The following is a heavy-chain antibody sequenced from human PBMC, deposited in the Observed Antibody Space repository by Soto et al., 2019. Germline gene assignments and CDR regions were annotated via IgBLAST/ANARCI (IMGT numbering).Heavy chain of an antibody. CDR1: GFTFSSYA. V-gene: IGHV3-23*01. J-gene: IGHJ4*02. Sequence: GESLKISCAASGFTFSSYAMSWVRQAPGKGLEWVSAISGSGGSTYYADSVKGRFTISRDNSKNTLYLQMNSLRAEDTAVYYCARVATNWGKDYWGQGTLVTVSS. CDR3: ARVATNWGKDY. CDR2: ISGSGGST. D-gene: IGHD7-27*01.